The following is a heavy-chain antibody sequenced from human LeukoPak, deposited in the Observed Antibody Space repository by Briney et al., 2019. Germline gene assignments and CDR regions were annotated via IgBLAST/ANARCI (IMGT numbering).Heavy chain of an antibody. CDR1: GYSFTSYW. CDR2: IYPGDSDT. J-gene: IGHJ3*02. V-gene: IGHV5-51*01. D-gene: IGHD2-21*02. CDR3: ARLVGHIVVVTQLDAFDI. Sequence: GESLKISCKGSGYSFTSYWIGWVRQMPGKGLEWMGIIYPGDSDTRYSPSFQGQVTISADKSISTAYLQWSSLKASDTAMYYCARLVGHIVVVTQLDAFDIWGQGTMVTVSS.